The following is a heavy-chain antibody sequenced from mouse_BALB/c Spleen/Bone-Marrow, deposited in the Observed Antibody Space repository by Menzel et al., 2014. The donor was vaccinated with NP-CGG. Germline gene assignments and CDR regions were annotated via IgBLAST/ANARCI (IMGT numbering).Heavy chain of an antibody. Sequence: QVQLQQSGAELAKPGASVKMSCKASGYTFTSYWMHWVKQRPGQGLGWIGYINPSTGYTEYNQKFKDKATLTADKSSSTAYMQLSSLTSEDSAVYYCARSGRYDGFSYWGQGTTLTVSS. J-gene: IGHJ2*01. V-gene: IGHV1-7*01. CDR2: INPSTGYT. D-gene: IGHD2-12*01. CDR3: ARSGRYDGFSY. CDR1: GYTFTSYW.